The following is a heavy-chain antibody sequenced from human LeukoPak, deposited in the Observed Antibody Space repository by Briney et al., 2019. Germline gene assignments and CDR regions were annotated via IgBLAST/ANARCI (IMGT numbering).Heavy chain of an antibody. Sequence: SETLSLTCTVSGGSISSYYWGWIRQPPGKGLEWIGSLYHSGSTYYNPSLKSRVTISLDTSKNHFSLKLSSVTAADTAVYYCARDLMGYCDYEVTNAFDIWGQGTMVTVSS. CDR1: GGSISSYY. D-gene: IGHD4-17*01. J-gene: IGHJ3*02. CDR2: LYHSGST. CDR3: ARDLMGYCDYEVTNAFDI. V-gene: IGHV4-39*07.